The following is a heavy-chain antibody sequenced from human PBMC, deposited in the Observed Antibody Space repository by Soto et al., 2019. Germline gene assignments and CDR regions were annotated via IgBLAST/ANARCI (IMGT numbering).Heavy chain of an antibody. V-gene: IGHV3-30*18. Sequence: QVQLVESGGGVVQSGRSLRLSCTASGITFSDYGMHWVRQAPGKGLEWVAVSSFDGGHTYYTDSVKGRFAISRDNSKHTLYLQMNCLRADATAIYYCAKERGYSSGPWPYPFDSWGQGALVTVSS. CDR2: SSFDGGHT. CDR3: AKERGYSSGPWPYPFDS. CDR1: GITFSDYG. D-gene: IGHD5-18*01. J-gene: IGHJ4*02.